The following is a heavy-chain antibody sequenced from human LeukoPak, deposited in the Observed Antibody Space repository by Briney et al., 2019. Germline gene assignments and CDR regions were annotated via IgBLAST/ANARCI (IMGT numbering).Heavy chain of an antibody. CDR1: GFTFSSYA. V-gene: IGHV3-30-3*01. J-gene: IGHJ3*02. D-gene: IGHD3-16*01. Sequence: PGGSLRLSCAASGFTFSSYAMHWVRQAPGKGLEWVAVISYDGSNKYYADSVKGRFTISRDNSKNTLYLQMNSLRAEDTDVYYCARERFMGGEGAFDIWGQRTMVTVSS. CDR2: ISYDGSNK. CDR3: ARERFMGGEGAFDI.